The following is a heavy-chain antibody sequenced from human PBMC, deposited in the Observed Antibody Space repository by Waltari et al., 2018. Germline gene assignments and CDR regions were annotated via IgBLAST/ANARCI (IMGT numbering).Heavy chain of an antibody. CDR1: GFTFSSYS. CDR3: ARETTGFYNWFDP. D-gene: IGHD1-1*01. CDR2: ISSSSSYI. Sequence: EVQLVESGGGLVKPGGSLRLSCAASGFTFSSYSMNWVRQAPGKGLEWVSSISSSSSYIYYADSGKGRFTISRDNAKNSLYLQRNSLRAEDTAVYYCARETTGFYNWFDPWGQGTLVTVSS. J-gene: IGHJ5*02. V-gene: IGHV3-21*01.